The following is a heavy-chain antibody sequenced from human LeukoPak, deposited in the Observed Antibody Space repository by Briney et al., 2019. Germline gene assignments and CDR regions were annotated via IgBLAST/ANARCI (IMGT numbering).Heavy chain of an antibody. CDR3: ARGSSGRYFEFIDY. CDR1: GFTFSSYG. D-gene: IGHD1-26*01. V-gene: IGHV3-30*02. Sequence: QPGGSLRLSCAASGFTFSSYGMHWVRQAPGKGLEWVAFIRYDGSNKYYADSVKGRFTISRDNAKNSLYLQMNSLRAEDTAVYYCARGSSGRYFEFIDYWGQGTLVTVSS. CDR2: IRYDGSNK. J-gene: IGHJ4*02.